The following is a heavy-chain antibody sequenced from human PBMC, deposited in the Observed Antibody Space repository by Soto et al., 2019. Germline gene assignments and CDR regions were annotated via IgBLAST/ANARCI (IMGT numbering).Heavy chain of an antibody. Sequence: ASVKVSCKASGGTFSSYTISWVRQAPGQGLEWMGRIIPILGIANYAQKFQGRVTITADKSTSTAYMELSSLRSEDTAVYYCSLGNIVVVPAARGRGDYWGQGTLVTVSS. D-gene: IGHD2-2*01. CDR1: GGTFSSYT. J-gene: IGHJ4*02. CDR3: SLGNIVVVPAARGRGDY. V-gene: IGHV1-69*02. CDR2: IIPILGIA.